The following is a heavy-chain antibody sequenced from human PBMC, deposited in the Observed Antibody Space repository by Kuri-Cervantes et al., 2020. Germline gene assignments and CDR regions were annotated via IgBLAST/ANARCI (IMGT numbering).Heavy chain of an antibody. V-gene: IGHV4-31*02. Sequence: SCGSISSGGYYWSWIRQHPGKGLEWIAYIYYSGTTHYNPSLKSRVTISVDTSKNQFSLKLSSVTAADTAVYYCARGDSSSWSWAFDIWGQGTMVTVSS. J-gene: IGHJ3*02. CDR3: ARGDSSSWSWAFDI. CDR2: IYYSGTT. CDR1: CGSISSGGYY. D-gene: IGHD6-13*01.